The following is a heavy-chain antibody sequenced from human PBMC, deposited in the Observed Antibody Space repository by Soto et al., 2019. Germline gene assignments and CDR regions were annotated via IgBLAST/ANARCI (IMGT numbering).Heavy chain of an antibody. CDR2: IYSGGST. CDR3: LRSPYNDFWSGYLTYYFDY. D-gene: IGHD3-3*01. CDR1: GFTVSSNY. V-gene: IGHV3-53*04. Sequence: PGGSLRLSCAASGFTVSSNYMSWVRQAPGKGMEWVSVIYSGGSTYYADSVKGRFTISSHNSKNTLYLQMNSLRAEDTAVYYCLRSPYNDFWSGYLTYYFDYWGQGTLVTVSS. J-gene: IGHJ4*02.